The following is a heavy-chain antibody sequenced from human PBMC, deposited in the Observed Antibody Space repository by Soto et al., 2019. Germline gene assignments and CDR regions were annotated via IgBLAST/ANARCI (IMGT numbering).Heavy chain of an antibody. CDR2: VSYEGSNK. V-gene: IGHV3-30-3*01. CDR1: GFTFSSCA. CDR3: ARLGYFEDSGYSYFDS. D-gene: IGHD3-22*01. J-gene: IGHJ5*01. Sequence: GGSLRLSCASSGFTFSSCAGHWVRHAPGKGVEWVAVVSYEGSNKYYAEPVKGRFTISRDNSKNTLSLQMNSLRAEDTAVYYCARLGYFEDSGYSYFDSWGHGTLVTVSS.